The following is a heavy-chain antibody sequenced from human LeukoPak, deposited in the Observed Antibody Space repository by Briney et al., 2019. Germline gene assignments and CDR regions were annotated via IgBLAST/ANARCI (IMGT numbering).Heavy chain of an antibody. J-gene: IGHJ4*02. CDR3: ARDQWFGELLN. CDR2: TIPILGIA. V-gene: IGHV1-69*04. CDR1: GGTFSSYA. Sequence: SVKVSCKASGGTFSSYAISWVRQAPGQGLEWMGRTIPILGIANYAQKLQGRVTITADKSTSTAYMELSSLRSEDTAVYYCARDQWFGELLNWGQGTLVTVSS. D-gene: IGHD3-10*01.